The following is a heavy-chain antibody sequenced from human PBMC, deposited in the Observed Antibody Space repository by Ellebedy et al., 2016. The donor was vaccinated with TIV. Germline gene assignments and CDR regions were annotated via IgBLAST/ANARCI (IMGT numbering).Heavy chain of an antibody. Sequence: GESLKISCAASGFTFSSYSMNWVRQAPGKGLEWVSSISSSSSYIYYADSVKGRFTISRDNAKNSLYLQMNSLRAEDTAVYYCARDLTDYGSGTTHGYWGQGTLVTVSS. CDR3: ARDLTDYGSGTTHGY. V-gene: IGHV3-21*01. D-gene: IGHD3-10*01. CDR1: GFTFSSYS. J-gene: IGHJ4*02. CDR2: ISSSSSYI.